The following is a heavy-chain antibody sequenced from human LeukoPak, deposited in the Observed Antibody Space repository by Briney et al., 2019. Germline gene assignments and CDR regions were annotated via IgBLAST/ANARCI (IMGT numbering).Heavy chain of an antibody. Sequence: GSLRLSCATSGFTFSSYSMTWVRQAPGKGLEWVSTIASDTNIYYADSVKGRFTVSRDYAKSTMYLHLTSLRAEDTAVYYCARDYSYWSRDYWGQGTLVTVSS. V-gene: IGHV3-21*06. CDR2: IASDTNI. D-gene: IGHD2-15*01. CDR1: GFTFSSYS. CDR3: ARDYSYWSRDY. J-gene: IGHJ4*02.